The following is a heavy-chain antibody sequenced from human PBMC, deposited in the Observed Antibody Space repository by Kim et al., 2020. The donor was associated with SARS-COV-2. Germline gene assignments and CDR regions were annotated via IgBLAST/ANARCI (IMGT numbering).Heavy chain of an antibody. V-gene: IGHV1-8*01. Sequence: ASVKVSCKASGYTFTSYDINWVRQATGQGLEWMGWMNPNSGNTGYAQKFQGRVTMTRNTSISTAYMELSSLRSEDTAVYYCARGNLIYDFWSGYLTDNYYYYYMDVWGKGTTVTVSS. CDR2: MNPNSGNT. CDR1: GYTFTSYD. CDR3: ARGNLIYDFWSGYLTDNYYYYYMDV. D-gene: IGHD3-3*01. J-gene: IGHJ6*03.